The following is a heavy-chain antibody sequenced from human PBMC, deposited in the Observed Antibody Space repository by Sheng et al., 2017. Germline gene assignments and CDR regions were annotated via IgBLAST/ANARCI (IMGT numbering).Heavy chain of an antibody. J-gene: IGHJ6*02. CDR1: GFTFTSSA. CDR2: IVVGSGNT. V-gene: IGHV1-58*03. Sequence: QMQLVQSGPEVKKPGTSVKVSCKASGFTFTSSAVQWVRQARGQRLEWIGWIVVGSGNTNYAQKFQERVTITRDMSTSTAYMELSSLRSEDTAVYYCAAEHDCSSTSCYHYYYGMDVWGQGTTVTVSS. CDR3: AAEHDCSSTSCYHYYYGMDV. D-gene: IGHD2-2*01.